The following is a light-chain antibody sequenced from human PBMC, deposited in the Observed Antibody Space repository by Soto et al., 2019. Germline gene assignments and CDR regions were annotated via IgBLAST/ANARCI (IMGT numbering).Light chain of an antibody. CDR3: QQYNDYSWT. V-gene: IGKV3-20*01. Sequence: ETHLTESPCRLPMSHGARPNLYCRGTKRVGSSYLDWYLQKPGQAPRLLIYAASSWHTAIPARFSGRGSGTEFTLTISSLEPDDFAVYYCQQYNDYSWTFGQGTKVDIK. CDR2: AAS. J-gene: IGKJ1*01. CDR1: KRVGSSY.